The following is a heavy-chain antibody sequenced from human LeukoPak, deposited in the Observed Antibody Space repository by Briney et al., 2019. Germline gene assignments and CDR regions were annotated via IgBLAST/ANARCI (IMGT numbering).Heavy chain of an antibody. J-gene: IGHJ4*02. CDR2: ISSSSSYI. CDR3: ARGRKDEQWLVLN. D-gene: IGHD6-19*01. V-gene: IGHV3-21*01. Sequence: PGGALRVSCAASGFTFSSYSMNLVRQAPGKGLEWVSSISSSSSYIYYADSVKGRFTISRDNAKNSLYLQMNSLRAEDTAVYYCARGRKDEQWLVLNWGQGTLVTVSS. CDR1: GFTFSSYS.